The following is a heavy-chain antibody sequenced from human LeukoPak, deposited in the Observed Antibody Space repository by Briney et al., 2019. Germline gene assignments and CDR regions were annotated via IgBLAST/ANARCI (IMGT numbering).Heavy chain of an antibody. CDR2: IYYTGST. Sequence: SETLSLTCTVSGGSISSHYWGWIRQFPGKGLEWIGYIYYTGSTNYNPSLKSRVTISLDTSKSQFSLKLTSVTPADTAVYYCARGGIVGSRTNWFDPWGQGILVTVSS. CDR3: ARGGIVGSRTNWFDP. J-gene: IGHJ5*02. V-gene: IGHV4-59*11. D-gene: IGHD1-26*01. CDR1: GGSISSHY.